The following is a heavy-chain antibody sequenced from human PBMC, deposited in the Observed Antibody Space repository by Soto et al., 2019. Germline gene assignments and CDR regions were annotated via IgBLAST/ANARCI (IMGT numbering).Heavy chain of an antibody. CDR2: ISFSVNT. D-gene: IGHD2-8*01. CDR1: GGSISSNTYY. J-gene: IGHJ2*01. V-gene: IGHV4-39*01. Sequence: QLQLQESGPGLVKPSETLSLTCTVSGGSISSNTYYWGWFRQPPGKGLQYSGSISFSVNTYYDPSLKSRLDLSIDTSKNQFSLKLASVTAADTAVYYCATSSVSRLLNHWYFDVWGRGTLVTVSS. CDR3: ATSSVSRLLNHWYFDV.